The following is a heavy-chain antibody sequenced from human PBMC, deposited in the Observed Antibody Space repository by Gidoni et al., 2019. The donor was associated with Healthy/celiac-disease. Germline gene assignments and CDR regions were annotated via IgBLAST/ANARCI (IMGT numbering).Heavy chain of an antibody. J-gene: IGHJ6*02. V-gene: IGHV3-9*01. D-gene: IGHD3-10*01. CDR1: GFTFDDYA. CDR3: AKDMVQGVISRYYYYGMDV. Sequence: EVQLVESGGGLVQPGRSLRLSCAASGFTFDDYAMHWVRQAPGKGLEWVSGISWNSGSIGYADSVKGRFTISRDNAKNSLYLQMNSLRAEDTALYYCAKDMVQGVISRYYYYGMDVWGQGTTVTVSS. CDR2: ISWNSGSI.